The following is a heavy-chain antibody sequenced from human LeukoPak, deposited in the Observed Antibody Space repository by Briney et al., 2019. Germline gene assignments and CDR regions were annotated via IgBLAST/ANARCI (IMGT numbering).Heavy chain of an antibody. J-gene: IGHJ4*02. Sequence: SGGSLRLSCAASGFTVSSNYMSWVRQAPGKGLEWVSVIYSGGSTYYADSVKGRFTISRDNSKNTLYLQMNSLRAEDTAVYYCAKDISSSGCLDYWGQGTLVTVSS. D-gene: IGHD6-19*01. CDR1: GFTVSSNY. V-gene: IGHV3-53*01. CDR2: IYSGGST. CDR3: AKDISSSGCLDY.